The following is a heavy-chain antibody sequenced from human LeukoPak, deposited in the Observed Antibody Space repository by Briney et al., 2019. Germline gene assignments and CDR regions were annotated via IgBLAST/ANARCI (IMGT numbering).Heavy chain of an antibody. CDR2: ISGSGGST. D-gene: IGHD5-18*01. CDR1: GFTFSSYA. CDR3: ARGRDTGRQYYFDY. V-gene: IGHV3-23*01. J-gene: IGHJ4*02. Sequence: GGSLRLSCAASGFTFSSYAMSWVRQAPGKGLECVSPISGSGGSTYYADSVKGRFTISRDNSKNTLYLQMNSLRAEDTAVYYCARGRDTGRQYYFDYWGQGTLVTVSS.